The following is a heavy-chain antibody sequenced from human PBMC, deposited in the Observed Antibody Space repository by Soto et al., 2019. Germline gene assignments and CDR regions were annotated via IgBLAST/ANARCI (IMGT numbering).Heavy chain of an antibody. CDR1: GFTFSSYS. CDR2: ISSSSSTI. D-gene: IGHD5-12*01. Sequence: EVQLVESGGGLVQPGGSLRLSCAASGFTFSSYSMNWVRQAPGKGLEWVSYISSSSSTIYYADSVKGRFTISRDNAKNSLDLQMNSLRAEDTAVYYCARADSGYAHGYYYYGMDGWGQGTTVTVSS. J-gene: IGHJ6*02. CDR3: ARADSGYAHGYYYYGMDG. V-gene: IGHV3-48*01.